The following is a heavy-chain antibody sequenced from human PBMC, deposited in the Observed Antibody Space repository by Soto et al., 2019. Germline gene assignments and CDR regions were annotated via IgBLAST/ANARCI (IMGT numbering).Heavy chain of an antibody. Sequence: SETLSLTCTVSRGSIGTYYWSWIRQPAGKGLEWIGHIYTSGTTNYSPSLKSRVTMSVDTSKKQFSLKLSSVTAADTAVYYCARGVYSSSYYVDYWGQGALVTVSS. CDR2: IYTSGTT. D-gene: IGHD6-6*01. J-gene: IGHJ4*02. V-gene: IGHV4-4*07. CDR3: ARGVYSSSYYVDY. CDR1: RGSIGTYY.